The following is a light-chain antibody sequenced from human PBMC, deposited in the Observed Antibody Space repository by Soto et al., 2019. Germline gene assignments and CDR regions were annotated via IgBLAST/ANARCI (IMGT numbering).Light chain of an antibody. CDR3: HQYGSSSYT. Sequence: ETVLTQSPGTLSLSPGERATLSCRASQSVSSSYLAWYQQKPGQAPRLLIYGASNRATGIPDRFSGSGSGTDFTLTISRLEPEDFAVYYCHQYGSSSYTFAQGTKLEIK. V-gene: IGKV3-20*01. CDR1: QSVSSSY. J-gene: IGKJ2*01. CDR2: GAS.